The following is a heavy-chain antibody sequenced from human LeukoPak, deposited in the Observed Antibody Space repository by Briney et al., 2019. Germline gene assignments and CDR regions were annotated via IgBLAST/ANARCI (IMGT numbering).Heavy chain of an antibody. CDR2: INPNSGGT. J-gene: IGHJ5*02. V-gene: IGHV1-2*02. Sequence: GASVKVSCKASGYTFTGYYMHWGRQAPGQGLEWMGWINPNSGGTNYAQKFQGRVTMTRDTSISTAYMELSRLRSDDTAVYYCARDLAVAGTGWFDPWGQGTLVTVSS. CDR3: ARDLAVAGTGWFDP. CDR1: GYTFTGYY. D-gene: IGHD6-19*01.